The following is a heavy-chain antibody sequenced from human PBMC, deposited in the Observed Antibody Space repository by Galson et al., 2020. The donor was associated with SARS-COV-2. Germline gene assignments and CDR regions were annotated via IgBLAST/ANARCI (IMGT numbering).Heavy chain of an antibody. CDR1: GGSISSSSYY. J-gene: IGHJ4*02. V-gene: IGHV4-39*07. D-gene: IGHD4-4*01. CDR3: ARDYTSPRVPFDY. Sequence: ASETLSLTCTVSGGSISSSSYYWGWIRQPPGKGLEWIGSIHYTGSTYYSPSLESRVTISVDTSKNQFSLKLRSVTAADTAVYYCARDYTSPRVPFDYWGQGTLVTVSS. CDR2: IHYTGST.